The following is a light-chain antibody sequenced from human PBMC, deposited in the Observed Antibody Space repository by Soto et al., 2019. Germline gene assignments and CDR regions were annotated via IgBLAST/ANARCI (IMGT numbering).Light chain of an antibody. CDR2: AAS. V-gene: IGKV1-39*01. CDR3: QQSYTTPRT. CDR1: QTISSY. Sequence: DIQMTQSPSSLSASVGDRVTVTCRASQTISSYLNWYQHKPGKAPKLLIYAASNLQSGVPSRFSVSGSGTDFTLTISSLQPEDFATYYCQQSYTTPRTFGQGTKLEIK. J-gene: IGKJ2*02.